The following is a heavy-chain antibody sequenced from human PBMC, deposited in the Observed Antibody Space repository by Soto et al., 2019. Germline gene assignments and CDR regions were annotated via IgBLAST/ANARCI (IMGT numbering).Heavy chain of an antibody. V-gene: IGHV1-69*13. D-gene: IGHD6-13*01. CDR3: ARVGAIAAAGTRGNWFDP. J-gene: IGHJ5*02. CDR2: IIPIFGTA. CDR1: GGTFSSYA. Sequence: SVKVSCKASGGTFSSYAISWVRQAPGQGLEWMGGIIPIFGTANYAQKFQGRVTITADESTSTAYMELSSLRSEDTAVYYCARVGAIAAAGTRGNWFDPWGQGTLVTVSS.